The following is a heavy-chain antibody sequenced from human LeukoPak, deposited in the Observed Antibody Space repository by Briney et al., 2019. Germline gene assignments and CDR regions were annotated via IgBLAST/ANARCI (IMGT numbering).Heavy chain of an antibody. CDR3: AGEEERGVTVAGTAFDY. V-gene: IGHV1-69*04. CDR2: IIPTLGIA. CDR1: GGTFSSYS. J-gene: IGHJ4*02. D-gene: IGHD6-19*01. Sequence: SVKVSCKASGGTFSSYSITWVRQAPGQGLEWMGRIIPTLGIANYAQKFQGRVTITADKSTSTAYMELSSLRSEDTAVYYCAGEEERGVTVAGTAFDYWGQGTLVTVSS.